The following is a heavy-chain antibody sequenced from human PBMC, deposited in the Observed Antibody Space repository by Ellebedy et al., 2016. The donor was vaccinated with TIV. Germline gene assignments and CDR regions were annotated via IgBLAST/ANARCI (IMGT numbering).Heavy chain of an antibody. Sequence: GESLKISCAASGFTFSSYSMNWVRQAPGKGLEWVSAISGSGGSTYYADSVKGRFTISRDNSKNTLYLQMNSLRAADTAVYYCASHYGSGSYYSEFRGMDVWGQGTTVTVSS. V-gene: IGHV3-23*01. CDR2: ISGSGGST. CDR3: ASHYGSGSYYSEFRGMDV. J-gene: IGHJ6*02. D-gene: IGHD3-10*01. CDR1: GFTFSSYS.